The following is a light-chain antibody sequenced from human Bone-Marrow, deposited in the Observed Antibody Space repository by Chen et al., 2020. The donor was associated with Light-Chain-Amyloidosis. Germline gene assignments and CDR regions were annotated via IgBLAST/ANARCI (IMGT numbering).Light chain of an antibody. V-gene: IGLV2-23*01. Sequence: QSALTLPPSLSGSPGQWITISCTGTSGHVGSYNLVSWYQHNPGKAPKLIIFGSSQRPSGVSNRFSGSKSGNTASLTISGLQAEDEADYYCDSYAPNPPCVVFGGGTKLTVL. CDR2: GSS. CDR1: SGHVGSYNL. CDR3: DSYAPNPPCVV. J-gene: IGLJ2*01.